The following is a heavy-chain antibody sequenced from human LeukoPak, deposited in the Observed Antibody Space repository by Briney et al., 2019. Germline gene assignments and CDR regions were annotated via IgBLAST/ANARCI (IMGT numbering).Heavy chain of an antibody. CDR2: INHSGST. CDR1: GGSFSGSY. CDR3: ASRTFEVEWL. Sequence: SETLSLTCAVYGGSFSGSYWSWIRQPPGKGLEWIGEINHSGSTNYNPSLKSRVTISVDTSKNQFSLKLSSVTAADTAVYYCASRTFEVEWLWGKGTLVTASS. V-gene: IGHV4-34*01. J-gene: IGHJ4*02. D-gene: IGHD3-3*01.